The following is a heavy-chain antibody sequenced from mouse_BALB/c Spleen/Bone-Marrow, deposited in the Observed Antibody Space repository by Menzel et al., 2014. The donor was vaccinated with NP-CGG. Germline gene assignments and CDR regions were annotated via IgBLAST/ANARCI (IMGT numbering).Heavy chain of an antibody. CDR1: GFNIKDTY. V-gene: IGHV14-3*02. J-gene: IGHJ1*01. CDR2: IDPANGNT. Sequence: EVNVVESGAELVKPGASVKLSCTASGFNIKDTYMHWVKQRPEQGLEWIGRIDPANGNTKYDPKFQGKATITADTSSNTAYLQLSSLTSEDTAVYYCARGGSSYGWYFDVWGAGTTVTVSS. D-gene: IGHD1-1*01. CDR3: ARGGSSYGWYFDV.